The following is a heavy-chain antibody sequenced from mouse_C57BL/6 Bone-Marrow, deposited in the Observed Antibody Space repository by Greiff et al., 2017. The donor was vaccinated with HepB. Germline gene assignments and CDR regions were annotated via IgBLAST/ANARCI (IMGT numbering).Heavy chain of an antibody. D-gene: IGHD1-1*01. CDR3: ARQFYGSSCFDY. Sequence: EVKVEESGGGLVKPGGSLKLSCAASGFTFSSYTMSWVRQTPEKRLEWVATISGGGGNTYYPDSVKGRFTISRDNAKNTLYLQMSSLRSEDTALYYCARQFYGSSCFDYWGQGTTLTVSS. V-gene: IGHV5-9*01. CDR1: GFTFSSYT. J-gene: IGHJ2*01. CDR2: ISGGGGNT.